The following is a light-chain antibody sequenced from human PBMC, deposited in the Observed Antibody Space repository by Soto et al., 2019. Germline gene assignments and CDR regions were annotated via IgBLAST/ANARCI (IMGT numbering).Light chain of an antibody. Sequence: EIVLTQSPGTLSLSPGERATLSFRASQTIKSRSLAWYQQKPGQAPRRLIYGTSGRPTNIPDRFSASGSGTDFTLTISRLEPEDFAVYYCQQYGHSPLTFGGGTKVDIK. J-gene: IGKJ4*01. CDR3: QQYGHSPLT. V-gene: IGKV3-20*01. CDR1: QTIKSRS. CDR2: GTS.